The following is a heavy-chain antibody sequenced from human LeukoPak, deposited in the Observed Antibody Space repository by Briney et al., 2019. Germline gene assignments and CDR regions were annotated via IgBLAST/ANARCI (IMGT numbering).Heavy chain of an antibody. J-gene: IGHJ4*02. V-gene: IGHV3-23*01. D-gene: IGHD2-15*01. CDR1: GFTFSSYA. CDR2: ISGSDGRT. Sequence: GGSLRPSCAASGFTFSSYAMTWVRQAPGKGLEWVSVISGSDGRTYYADSVKGRFTISRDNSKNTLFPQMDSLRAEDTALYYCAKGSTASCYSANDYWGQGTLVTVSS. CDR3: AKGSTASCYSANDY.